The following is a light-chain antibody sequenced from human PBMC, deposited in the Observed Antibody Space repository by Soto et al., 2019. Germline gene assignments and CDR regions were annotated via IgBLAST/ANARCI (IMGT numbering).Light chain of an antibody. CDR2: DVS. CDR3: SSYTSSNTLEGV. Sequence: QSALTQPASVSGSPGQSITISCTGISSDVGGYDSVSWYQHHPGKAPKLMIYDVSNRPSGISNRFSGSKSGNTASLTISGLQAEDEADYYCSSYTSSNTLEGVFGGGTKLT. V-gene: IGLV2-14*03. J-gene: IGLJ2*01. CDR1: SSDVGGYDS.